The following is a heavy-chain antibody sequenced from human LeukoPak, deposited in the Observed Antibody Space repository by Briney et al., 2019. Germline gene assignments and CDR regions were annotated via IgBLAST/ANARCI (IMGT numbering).Heavy chain of an antibody. CDR3: TRGSDYGSGSYYNPFDY. D-gene: IGHD3-10*01. CDR2: INGDGSTT. CDR1: GFTFSTYW. J-gene: IGHJ4*02. Sequence: GGSLRLSCAASGFTFSTYWMHWVRQAPGTGLVWVSRINGDGSTTRYAASVKGRFTISRDNAKNTLCLQMDSLRAEDTAVYYCTRGSDYGSGSYYNPFDYWGQGTLVTVSS. V-gene: IGHV3-74*01.